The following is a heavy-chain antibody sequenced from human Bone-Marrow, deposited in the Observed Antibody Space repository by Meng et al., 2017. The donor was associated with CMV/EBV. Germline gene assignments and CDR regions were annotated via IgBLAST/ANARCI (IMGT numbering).Heavy chain of an antibody. CDR3: AKGKLYGGNCHFDY. J-gene: IGHJ4*02. D-gene: IGHD2-15*01. Sequence: GESLKISCAASGFTFSSYAMHWVRQAPGKGLEWVAVIWYDGSNKYYADSVKGRFTISRDNSKSTLYLQMNSLRAEDTAVYYCAKGKLYGGNCHFDYWGQGTLVTVSS. CDR1: GFTFSSYA. V-gene: IGHV3-33*03. CDR2: IWYDGSNK.